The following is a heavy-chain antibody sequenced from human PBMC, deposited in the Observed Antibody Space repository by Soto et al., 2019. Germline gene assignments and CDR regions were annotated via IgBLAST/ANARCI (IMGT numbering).Heavy chain of an antibody. J-gene: IGHJ4*02. D-gene: IGHD3-22*01. CDR2: ISAYNGNT. V-gene: IGHV1-18*01. Sequence: ASVKVSCKASGYTFTSYGISWVRQAPGQGLEWMGWISAYNGNTNYAQKLQGRVTMTTDTSTSTAYMELRSLRSDDTAVYYCARVPTNYYDSSGYYKPWADYWGQGTMVTVS. CDR1: GYTFTSYG. CDR3: ARVPTNYYDSSGYYKPWADY.